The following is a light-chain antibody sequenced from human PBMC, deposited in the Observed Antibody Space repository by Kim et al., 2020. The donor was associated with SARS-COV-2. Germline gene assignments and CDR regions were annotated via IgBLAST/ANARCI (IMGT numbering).Light chain of an antibody. Sequence: DIQMTQSPSSLSASVGDTVIITCRASQGITKHVAWFQQKPGKAPESLIYSASSLHSGVPSKFGGSGSGTDFTLTINSLEPEDFATYYCLQYDSYPFTLGGGTKVDIK. CDR3: LQYDSYPFT. CDR1: QGITKH. V-gene: IGKV1-16*02. CDR2: SAS. J-gene: IGKJ4*01.